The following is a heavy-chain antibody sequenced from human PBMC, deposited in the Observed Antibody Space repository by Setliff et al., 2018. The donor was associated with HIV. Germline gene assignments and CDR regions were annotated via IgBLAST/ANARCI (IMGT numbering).Heavy chain of an antibody. CDR1: GYSLTDLS. CDR3: ATIRAYYYDSSGQEYFQY. V-gene: IGHV1-24*01. D-gene: IGHD3-22*01. J-gene: IGHJ1*01. Sequence: SVKVSCTVSGYSLTDLSIHWVRQAPGKGLEWMGGFDPEDGETVYAQKLQGRVTMTEDTSTDTAYMELSSLRSEDTAMYYCATIRAYYYDSSGQEYFQYWGHGTLVTVAS. CDR2: FDPEDGET.